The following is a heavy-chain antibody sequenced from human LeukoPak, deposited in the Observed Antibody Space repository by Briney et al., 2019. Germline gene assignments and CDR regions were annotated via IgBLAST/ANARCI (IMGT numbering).Heavy chain of an antibody. CDR2: IYYSGSS. V-gene: IGHV4-59*01. J-gene: IGHJ6*03. CDR1: GGAITNYY. CDR3: ARVPRSYYYYYYMDV. Sequence: PSETLSLTCGVSGGAITNYYWNWIRQAPGKGLEWLGCIYYSGSSNYNPSLKSRVTISADTSKNQFSLKLSSVTAADTAVYYCARVPRSYYYYYYMDVWGKGTTVTVSS.